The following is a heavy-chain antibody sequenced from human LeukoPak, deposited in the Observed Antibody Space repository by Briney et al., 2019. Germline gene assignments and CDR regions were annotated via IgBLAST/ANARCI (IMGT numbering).Heavy chain of an antibody. V-gene: IGHV3-23*01. CDR1: GFTFSNYA. J-gene: IGHJ5*02. CDR3: ARTKPRIAARLDWFDP. Sequence: GESLRLSCAASGFTFSNYAMNWVRQAPGKGLEWVSGIRVSYNTYYADSVKGRFTISRDNSKNTLYLQMNSLRAEDTAVYYCARTKPRIAARLDWFDPWGQGTLVTVSS. D-gene: IGHD6-6*01. CDR2: IRVSYNT.